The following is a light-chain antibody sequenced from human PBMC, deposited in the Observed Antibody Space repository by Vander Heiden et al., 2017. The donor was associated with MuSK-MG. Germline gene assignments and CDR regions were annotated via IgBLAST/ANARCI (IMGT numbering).Light chain of an antibody. V-gene: IGKV3-11*01. CDR1: QSVSSY. J-gene: IGKJ4*01. CDR2: YAS. Sequence: DIVLTHSPPTLSLSPGQRATLSFRASQSVSSYLAWYQQKPGQAPRLLIYYASNRATGIPARFSGSGSGTDFTLTISSLEPEDVAVYYCQQRSNWPLTFGGGTKVEIK. CDR3: QQRSNWPLT.